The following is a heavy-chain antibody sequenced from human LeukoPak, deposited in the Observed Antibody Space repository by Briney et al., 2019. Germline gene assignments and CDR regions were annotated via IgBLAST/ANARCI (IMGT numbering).Heavy chain of an antibody. V-gene: IGHV1-18*01. Sequence: GGSVKVPCKASGYTFTSYAMHWVCQAPGQRLEWMGWISAYNGNTNYAQKLQGRVTMTTDTSTSTAYMELRSLRSDDTAVYYCARDEGVGSLDYWGQGTLVTVSS. CDR3: ARDEGVGSLDY. D-gene: IGHD3-10*01. CDR1: GYTFTSYA. J-gene: IGHJ4*02. CDR2: ISAYNGNT.